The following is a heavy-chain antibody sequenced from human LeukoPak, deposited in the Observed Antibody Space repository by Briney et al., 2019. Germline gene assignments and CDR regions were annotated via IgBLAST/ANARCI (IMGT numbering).Heavy chain of an antibody. J-gene: IGHJ4*02. CDR2: IKQDGSEK. Sequence: GGSLRPSCEPPGFTFSSYWMSWVRQAPGKGLEWAANIKQDGSEKYYVDSVKGRFTISRDNAKNSLYLQMNSLRSEDTAVYYCATMSCGGDCGDYWGQGTLVTVSS. D-gene: IGHD2-21*02. CDR1: GFTFSSYW. CDR3: ATMSCGGDCGDY. V-gene: IGHV3-7*03.